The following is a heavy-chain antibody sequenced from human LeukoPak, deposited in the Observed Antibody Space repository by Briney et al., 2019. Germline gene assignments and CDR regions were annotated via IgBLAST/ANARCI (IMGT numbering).Heavy chain of an antibody. D-gene: IGHD5-24*01. CDR1: GGSISSYY. CDR2: IYYSGST. Sequence: SETLSLTCTVSGGSISSYYWSWIRQPPGKGLEWLGYIYYSGSTNYNPSLKSRVTISVDTSKNQFSLKLSPVTAADTAVYYCARESNGEMATTYFDYWGQGTLVTVSS. J-gene: IGHJ4*02. CDR3: ARESNGEMATTYFDY. V-gene: IGHV4-59*01.